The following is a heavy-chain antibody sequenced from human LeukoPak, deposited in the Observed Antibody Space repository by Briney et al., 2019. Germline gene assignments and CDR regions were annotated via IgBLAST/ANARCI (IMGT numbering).Heavy chain of an antibody. CDR2: IYPGDSDT. CDR1: GYSFTSYW. V-gene: IGHV5-51*01. D-gene: IGHD3-10*01. J-gene: IGHJ4*02. Sequence: GESLKISCKGSGYSFTSYWIGWVRQMPGKGLEWMGIIYPGDSDTRYNPSFQGQVTISADESTSTAYLQWSSLKPSDSATYYCARMFLLRPAYFDYWGQGTPVTVSA. CDR3: ARMFLLRPAYFDY.